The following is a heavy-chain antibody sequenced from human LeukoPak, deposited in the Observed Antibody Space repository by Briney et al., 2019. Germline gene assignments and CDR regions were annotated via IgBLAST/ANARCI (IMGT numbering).Heavy chain of an antibody. CDR3: ARDRDDSSGFDY. D-gene: IGHD3-22*01. Sequence: TLSLTCTVSGGSISSGDYYWSWIRQPPGKGLEWIGYIYYSGSTYYNPSLKSRVTISVDTSKNQFSLKLSSVTAADTAVYYCARDRDDSSGFDYWGQGTLVTVSS. V-gene: IGHV4-30-4*01. J-gene: IGHJ4*02. CDR1: GGSISSGDYY. CDR2: IYYSGST.